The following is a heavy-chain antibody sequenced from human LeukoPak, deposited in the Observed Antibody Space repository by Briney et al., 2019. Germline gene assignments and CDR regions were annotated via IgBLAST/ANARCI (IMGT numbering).Heavy chain of an antibody. Sequence: PSETLSLTCTVSGGFISSGGYYWSWIRQHPGKGLEWIGYIYYSGSTYYNPSLKRRVTMSVDTSENQFSLKLSSVTAADTAVYYCATTVGSYFDYWSQGTLVTVSS. CDR3: ATTVGSYFDY. CDR2: IYYSGST. J-gene: IGHJ4*02. CDR1: GGFISSGGYY. D-gene: IGHD3-16*01. V-gene: IGHV4-31*03.